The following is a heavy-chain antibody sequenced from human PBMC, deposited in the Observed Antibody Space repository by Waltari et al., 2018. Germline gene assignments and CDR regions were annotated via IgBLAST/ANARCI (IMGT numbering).Heavy chain of an antibody. Sequence: EVQLLESGGGLVQPGDSLRLSCPASGFHFYSYAMTWVRQAPGEGLEWISALTSGGTGTFYADSVKGRFTISRDNSKNMLYLDMNILRAGDTAIYYCVQNYLRRGDYWGPGTLVSVSS. J-gene: IGHJ4*02. CDR1: GFHFYSYA. V-gene: IGHV3-23*01. CDR2: LTSGGTGT. CDR3: VQNYLRRGDY. D-gene: IGHD3-10*01.